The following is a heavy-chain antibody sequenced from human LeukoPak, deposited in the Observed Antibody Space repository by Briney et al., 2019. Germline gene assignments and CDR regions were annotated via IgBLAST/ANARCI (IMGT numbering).Heavy chain of an antibody. CDR3: ARDSGYHFLDY. Sequence: GGSHRLSCVASGFTLSSYEMNLVRQAPGTGLEWVSYISSSGSTIYYPDSVKRRFTISRDNAKNSLYLQMNSLRAEHTAVYYCARDSGYHFLDYWGQGTRVTVSS. CDR2: ISSSGSTI. CDR1: GFTLSSYE. J-gene: IGHJ4*02. D-gene: IGHD5-12*01. V-gene: IGHV3-48*03.